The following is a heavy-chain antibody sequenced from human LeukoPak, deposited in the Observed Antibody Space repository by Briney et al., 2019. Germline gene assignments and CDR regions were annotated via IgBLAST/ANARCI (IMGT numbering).Heavy chain of an antibody. J-gene: IGHJ4*02. CDR2: IYYSGNT. V-gene: IGHV4-59*01. D-gene: IGHD4-11*01. CDR1: GGSISSYY. Sequence: RSSETLSLTCTVSGGSISSYYWSWIRQPPGKGLEWIGYIYYSGNTNSNPSLKSRVTISLDTSKNQFSLKLSSVTAADTAVYYCASSSNAYDPYYFDYWGQGTLVTVSS. CDR3: ASSSNAYDPYYFDY.